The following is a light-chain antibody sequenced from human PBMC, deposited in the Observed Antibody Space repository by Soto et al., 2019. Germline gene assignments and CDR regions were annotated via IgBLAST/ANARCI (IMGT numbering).Light chain of an antibody. J-gene: IGLJ1*01. CDR3: GSWDSSLSAYV. CDR1: SSNIGGNS. V-gene: IGLV1-51*01. CDR2: DDN. Sequence: QSVLTQPPSVSAAPGQKVTLSCSGSSSNIGGNSVSWYQQLPGTAPKPLIYDDNKRPSGIPDRFSGSKSGTSATLGITGFQTGDEADHYCGSWDSSLSAYVFATGTKVTVL.